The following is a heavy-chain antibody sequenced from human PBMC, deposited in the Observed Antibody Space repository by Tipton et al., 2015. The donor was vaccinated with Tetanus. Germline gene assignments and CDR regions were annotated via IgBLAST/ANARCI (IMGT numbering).Heavy chain of an antibody. CDR2: IFHTGGA. Sequence: TLSLTCTVSGGSVNSDDYYWTWIRQHPGKGLDWIGYIFHTGGADYNPSLKSRATISIDTSKNQFSLRLTSVTAADTAVYYCARSKLLWFGESLSGFDSWGQGTLVTVSA. V-gene: IGHV4-31*03. CDR3: ARSKLLWFGESLSGFDS. D-gene: IGHD3-10*01. CDR1: GGSVNSDDYY. J-gene: IGHJ4*02.